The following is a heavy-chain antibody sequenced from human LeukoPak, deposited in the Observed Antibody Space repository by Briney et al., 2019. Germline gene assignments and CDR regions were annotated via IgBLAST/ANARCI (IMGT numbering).Heavy chain of an antibody. D-gene: IGHD3-22*01. CDR1: GFTFSSYG. CDR3: AKDREYYYDSSGLDY. J-gene: IGHJ4*02. Sequence: GGSLRLSCAASGFTFSSYGMHWVRQAPGKGLEWVAVISYDGSNKYYADSVKGRFTISRDNSKNPLYLQMNSLRAEDTAVYYCAKDREYYYDSSGLDYWGQGTLVTVSS. CDR2: ISYDGSNK. V-gene: IGHV3-30*18.